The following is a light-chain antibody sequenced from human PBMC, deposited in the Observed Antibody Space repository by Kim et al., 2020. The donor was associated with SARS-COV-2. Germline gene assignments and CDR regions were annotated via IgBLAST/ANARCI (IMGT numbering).Light chain of an antibody. CDR2: EVS. V-gene: IGLV2-8*01. CDR1: SSDFGGDNY. J-gene: IGLJ2*01. CDR3: SSFAGSNHVV. Sequence: GQSGAISCTGSSSDFGGDNYVSWYQQHPGNAPRLMIFEVSKRPSGVPDRFSGSKSGNTASLTVSGLQAEDEADYYCSSFAGSNHVVFGGGTKLTVL.